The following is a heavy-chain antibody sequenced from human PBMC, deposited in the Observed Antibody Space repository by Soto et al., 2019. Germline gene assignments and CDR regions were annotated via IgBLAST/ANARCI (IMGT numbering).Heavy chain of an antibody. V-gene: IGHV1-69*12. CDR2: IIPIFGTA. D-gene: IGHD3-10*01. CDR1: GGTFSSYA. J-gene: IGHJ6*02. Sequence: QVQLVQSGAEVKKPGSSVKVSCKASGGTFSSYAISWVRQAPGQGLEWMGGIIPIFGTANYAQKFQGRVTSTEDESTCTGNMRLSSLTSKSTAVYYCAEGGSVSYYYYYGMDVWGQGTPITASS. CDR3: AEGGSVSYYYYYGMDV.